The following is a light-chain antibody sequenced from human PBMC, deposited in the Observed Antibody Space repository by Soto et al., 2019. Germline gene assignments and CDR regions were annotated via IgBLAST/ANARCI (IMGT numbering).Light chain of an antibody. V-gene: IGKV4-1*01. CDR2: WAS. J-gene: IGKJ1*01. CDR1: QSILYSSNNQNC. CDR3: QQYCATPWT. Sequence: DIVMTQSPDSLAVSLGGRATINCESSQSILYSSNNQNCLAWYQQKPGQPPKLLIYWASTRESGVPDRFSGSGSVTDFTLTTSSLQAEDVAVYYCQQYCATPWTFGQGTKVEIK.